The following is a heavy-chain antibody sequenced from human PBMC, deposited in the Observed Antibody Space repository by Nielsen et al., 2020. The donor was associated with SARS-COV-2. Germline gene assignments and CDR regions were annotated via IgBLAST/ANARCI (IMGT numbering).Heavy chain of an antibody. V-gene: IGHV1-18*01. CDR3: AIHYYDSSGLTLDY. D-gene: IGHD3-22*01. CDR1: GYTFTSYG. J-gene: IGHJ4*02. CDR2: ISAYNGNT. Sequence: ASVKVSCKASGYTFTSYGISWVRQAPGQGLEWMGWISAYNGNTNYAQKLQGRVTMTTDTSTSTAYMELRSLRSDDTALYYCAIHYYDSSGLTLDYWGQGTLVTVSS.